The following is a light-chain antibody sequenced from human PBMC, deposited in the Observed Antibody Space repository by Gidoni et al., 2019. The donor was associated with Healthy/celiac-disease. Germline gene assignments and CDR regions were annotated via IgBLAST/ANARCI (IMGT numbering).Light chain of an antibody. CDR3: QKYNSAPRT. CDR1: QSISNY. V-gene: IGKV1-27*01. J-gene: IGKJ1*01. CDR2: AAS. Sequence: DIQMTQCPSSLSAAVGARVTITCRPSQSISNYLAWYQQKPGKVPKLLIYAASTLQAGVPSRFSGSGSGTDFTLTISSLQPEDVATYYCQKYNSAPRTFGQGTKVEIK.